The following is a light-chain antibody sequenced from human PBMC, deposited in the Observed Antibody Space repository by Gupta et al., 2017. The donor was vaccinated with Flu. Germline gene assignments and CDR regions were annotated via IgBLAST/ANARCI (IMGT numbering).Light chain of an antibody. CDR3: QRDDSLWT. Sequence: SPSTLSASVGDRVTIACRASQGIGIWLDWYQQKPGKVPKLLIYKASTLEIGVPSRFSGSGSGTEFTLTINSRQPDDSATYYCQRDDSLWTFGQGTRVEVK. CDR2: KAS. CDR1: QGIGIW. J-gene: IGKJ1*01. V-gene: IGKV1-5*03.